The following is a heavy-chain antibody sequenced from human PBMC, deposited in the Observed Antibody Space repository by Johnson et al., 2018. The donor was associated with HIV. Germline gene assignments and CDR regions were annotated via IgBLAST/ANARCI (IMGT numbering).Heavy chain of an antibody. J-gene: IGHJ3*02. CDR3: AKANYYVYAFSI. CDR2: ISYDGKNK. D-gene: IGHD3-22*01. CDR1: GFTFNNYG. V-gene: IGHV3-30*18. Sequence: QMQLVESGGGVVQPGRSLRPSCAASGFTFNNYGMHWVRQAPGKGLEWVAVISYDGKNKYVGDSVKGRFTISRDNSKNTLYLHMNSLRVEDTAVYYCAKANYYVYAFSIWCPGTMVTVSS.